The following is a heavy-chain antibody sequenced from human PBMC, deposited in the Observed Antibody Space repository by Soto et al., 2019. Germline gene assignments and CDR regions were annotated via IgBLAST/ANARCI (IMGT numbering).Heavy chain of an antibody. CDR1: GGTFSSYA. V-gene: IGHV1-69*13. D-gene: IGHD3-10*01. CDR3: ARGESYGSGSFLSQLYYYYGMDV. J-gene: IGHJ6*02. CDR2: IIPIFGTA. Sequence: SVKVSCKASGGTFSSYAISWVRQAPGQGLEWMGGIIPIFGTANYAQKFQGRVTITADESTSTAYMELSSLRSEDTAVYYCARGESYGSGSFLSQLYYYYGMDVWGQGTTVTVSS.